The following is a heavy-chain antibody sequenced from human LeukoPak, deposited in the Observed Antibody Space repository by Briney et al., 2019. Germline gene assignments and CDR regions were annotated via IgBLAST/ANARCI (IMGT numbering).Heavy chain of an antibody. Sequence: ASVKVSCKASGYTFTSYGISWVRQAPGQGLEWMGWISAYNGNTNYVQKLQGRVTMTTDTSTSTAYMELRSLRSDGTAVYYRARSGSGSYYYYMDVWGKGTTVTVSS. CDR2: ISAYNGNT. CDR1: GYTFTSYG. J-gene: IGHJ6*03. CDR3: ARSGSGSYYYYMDV. V-gene: IGHV1-18*01. D-gene: IGHD1-26*01.